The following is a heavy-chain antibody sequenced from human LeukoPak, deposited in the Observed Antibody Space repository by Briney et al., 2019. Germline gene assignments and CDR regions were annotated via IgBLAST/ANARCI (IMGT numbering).Heavy chain of an antibody. CDR1: GYSLSNGYD. J-gene: IGHJ5*02. CDR3: ARGISWFDP. V-gene: IGHV4-38-2*02. CDR2: IYHSGSN. Sequence: SETLSLTCNVPGYSLSNGYDWGWIRPPPGEGLEWIGIIYHSGSNHYNPSLKSRVSISVDTSKTQFALILTPVTAADTAVYYCARGISWFDPWGQGTLVTVSS.